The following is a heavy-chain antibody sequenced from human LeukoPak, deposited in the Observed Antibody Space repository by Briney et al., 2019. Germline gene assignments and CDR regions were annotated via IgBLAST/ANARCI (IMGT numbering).Heavy chain of an antibody. Sequence: GGSLRHSCAASGFTFSSYGMNWVRQAPGKGLEWVSGISDSGVGTKHADSVKGRFTISRDNSKNTLYLQMNSLRAEDTAVYYCAKIGRSYDFWTGYYEEEVDYMDVWGKGTTVTVSS. V-gene: IGHV3-23*01. CDR3: AKIGRSYDFWTGYYEEEVDYMDV. J-gene: IGHJ6*03. CDR1: GFTFSSYG. D-gene: IGHD3-3*01. CDR2: ISDSGVGT.